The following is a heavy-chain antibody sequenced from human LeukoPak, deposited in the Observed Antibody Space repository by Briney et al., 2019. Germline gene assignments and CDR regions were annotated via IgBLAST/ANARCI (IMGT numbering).Heavy chain of an antibody. CDR2: IYYSGST. D-gene: IGHD2-2*01. V-gene: IGHV4-39*07. Sequence: SETLSLTCTVSGGSISSSSYYWGWIRQPPGKGLEWIGSIYYSGSTYYNPSLKSRVTISVDTSKNQFSLKLSSVTAADTAVYYCAGVAGDCSSTSCYWGVPYYYYYMDVWGKGTTVTVSS. J-gene: IGHJ6*03. CDR3: AGVAGDCSSTSCYWGVPYYYYYMDV. CDR1: GGSISSSSYY.